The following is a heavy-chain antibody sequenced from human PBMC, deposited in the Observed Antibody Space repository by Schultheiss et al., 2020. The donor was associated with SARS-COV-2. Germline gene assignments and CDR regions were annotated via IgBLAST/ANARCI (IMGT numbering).Heavy chain of an antibody. Sequence: SETLSLTCTVSGGSISSSSYYWGWIRQPPGKGLEWIGRIYTSGSTNYNPSLKSRVTMSVDTSKNQFSLKLSSVTAADTAVYYCARENLRTDYYYYYMDVWGKGTTVTVSS. CDR3: ARENLRTDYYYYYMDV. V-gene: IGHV4-39*07. D-gene: IGHD5/OR15-5a*01. CDR1: GGSISSSSYY. J-gene: IGHJ6*03. CDR2: IYTSGST.